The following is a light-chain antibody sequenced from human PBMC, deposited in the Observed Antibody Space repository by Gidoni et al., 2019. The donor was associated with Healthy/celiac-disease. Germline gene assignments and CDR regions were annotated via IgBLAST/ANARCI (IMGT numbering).Light chain of an antibody. CDR3: QQLNSYPVT. CDR1: QRISSY. Sequence: DIQLTQSPSFLSASVGDRVTITRRASQRISSYLAWYQQKPGKAPKLLIYAASTLQSGVPSRFSGSGSGTEFTLTISSLQPEDFATYYCQQLNSYPVTFGQGTKVEIK. CDR2: AAS. J-gene: IGKJ1*01. V-gene: IGKV1-9*01.